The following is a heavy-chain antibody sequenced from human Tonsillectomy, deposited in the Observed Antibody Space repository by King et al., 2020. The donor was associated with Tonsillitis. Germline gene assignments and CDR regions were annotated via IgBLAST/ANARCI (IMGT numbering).Heavy chain of an antibody. J-gene: IGHJ4*02. V-gene: IGHV3-15*07. CDR1: GFTFSNAW. CDR2: IKSKTDGGTT. D-gene: IGHD2-21*02. Sequence: VQLVESGGGLVKPGGSLRLSCAASGFTFSNAWMNWVRQAPGKGLEWVGRIKSKTDGGTTDYAAPVKGRFTISRDDSKNTLYLQMNSLKTEDTAVYYCTTHPPYCGVDCHPDFDYWGQGTLVTVSS. CDR3: TTHPPYCGVDCHPDFDY.